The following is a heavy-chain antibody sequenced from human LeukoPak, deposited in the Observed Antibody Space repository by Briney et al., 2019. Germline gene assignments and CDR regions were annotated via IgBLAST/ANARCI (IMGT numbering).Heavy chain of an antibody. V-gene: IGHV4-4*07. D-gene: IGHD3-10*01. CDR3: ARLGYYGSGSTWFDP. CDR2: IYTSGST. J-gene: IGHJ5*02. Sequence: SETLSLTCTVSGGSISSYYWSWIRQPAGKGLEWIGRIYTSGSTNYNPSLKSRVTMSVDTSKNQFSLKLSSVTAADTAVYYCARLGYYGSGSTWFDPWGQGTLVTVSS. CDR1: GGSISSYY.